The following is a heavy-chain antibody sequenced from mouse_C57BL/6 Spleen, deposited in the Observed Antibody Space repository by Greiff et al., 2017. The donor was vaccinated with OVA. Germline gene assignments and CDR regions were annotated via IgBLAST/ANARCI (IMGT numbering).Heavy chain of an antibody. D-gene: IGHD1-1*01. Sequence: VQLQQPGAELVMPGASVKLSCKASGYTFTSYWMHWVKQRPGQGLEWIGEIDPSDSYTNYNQKFKGKSTLTVDKSSSTAYMQLGSLTSEDSAVYYCARAGHYYGSSYGGYFDVWGTGTTVTVSS. V-gene: IGHV1-69*01. CDR2: IDPSDSYT. CDR3: ARAGHYYGSSYGGYFDV. CDR1: GYTFTSYW. J-gene: IGHJ1*03.